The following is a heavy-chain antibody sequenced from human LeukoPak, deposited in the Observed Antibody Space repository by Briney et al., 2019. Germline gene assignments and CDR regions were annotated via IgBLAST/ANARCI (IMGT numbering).Heavy chain of an antibody. CDR3: AKGSGERFDWLSIDY. CDR2: ISGSGGST. V-gene: IGHV3-23*01. Sequence: GGSLRLSCAASGFTFSSYAMSWVRQAPGKGLEWVSAISGSGGSTYYADSVKGRFTISRDNSKNTLYLQMNSLRAEDTAVYYCAKGSGERFDWLSIDYWGQGTLVTVSS. J-gene: IGHJ4*02. CDR1: GFTFSSYA. D-gene: IGHD3-9*01.